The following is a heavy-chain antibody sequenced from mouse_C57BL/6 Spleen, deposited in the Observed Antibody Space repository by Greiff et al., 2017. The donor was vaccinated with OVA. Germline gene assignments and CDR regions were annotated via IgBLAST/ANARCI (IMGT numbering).Heavy chain of an antibody. D-gene: IGHD1-1*01. CDR3: ARGLYYGSSGGFAY. J-gene: IGHJ3*01. CDR1: GYSITSGYD. Sequence: VQLQQSGPGMVKPSQSLSLTCTVTGYSITSGYDWHWIRHFPGNKLEWMGYISYSGSTNYNPSLKSRISITHDTSKNHFFLKLNSVTTEDTATYYCARGLYYGSSGGFAYWGQGTLVTVSA. CDR2: ISYSGST. V-gene: IGHV3-1*01.